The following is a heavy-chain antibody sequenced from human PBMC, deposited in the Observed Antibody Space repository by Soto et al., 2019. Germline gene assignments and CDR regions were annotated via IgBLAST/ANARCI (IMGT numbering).Heavy chain of an antibody. CDR1: GYTFTGYY. V-gene: IGHV1-2*04. CDR3: VREMSITMVRGVIEKAFDI. CDR2: INPNSGGT. Sequence: PGASVKVSCKASGYTFTGYYMHWVRQAPGQGLEWMGWINPNSGGTNYAQKFQGWVTMTRDTSISTAYMELSRLRSDDTAVYYCVREMSITMVRGVIEKAFDIWGQGTMVTVAS. D-gene: IGHD3-10*01. J-gene: IGHJ3*02.